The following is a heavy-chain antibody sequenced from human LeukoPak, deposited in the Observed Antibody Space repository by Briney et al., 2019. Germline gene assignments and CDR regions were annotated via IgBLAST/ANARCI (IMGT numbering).Heavy chain of an antibody. D-gene: IGHD3-22*01. Sequence: GGSLRLSCAASGFTVSSNYMSWVRQAPGKGLEWVSVIYSGGSTYYADSVKGRFTISRDNSKNTLYLQMNSLRAEDTAVYYCARDSGDSSSYYSNFDYWGQGTLVTVSS. CDR3: ARDSGDSSSYYSNFDY. CDR2: IYSGGST. V-gene: IGHV3-66*01. J-gene: IGHJ4*02. CDR1: GFTVSSNY.